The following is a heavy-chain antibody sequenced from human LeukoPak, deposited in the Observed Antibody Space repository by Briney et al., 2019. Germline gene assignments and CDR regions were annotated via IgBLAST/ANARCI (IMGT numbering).Heavy chain of an antibody. D-gene: IGHD3-10*01. J-gene: IGHJ5*02. CDR1: GYTFTSYG. V-gene: IGHV1-18*01. CDR2: ICAYNGNT. Sequence: ASVKVSCKASGYTFTSYGISWVRQAPGQGLEWMGWICAYNGNTNYAQRLQGRVTMTTDTSTSTAYMELRSLRSDDTAVYYCARVVYGSGSYYKFWFDPWGQGTLVTVSS. CDR3: ARVVYGSGSYYKFWFDP.